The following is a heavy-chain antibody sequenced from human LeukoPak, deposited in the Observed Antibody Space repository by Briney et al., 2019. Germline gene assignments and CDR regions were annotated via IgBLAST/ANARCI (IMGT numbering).Heavy chain of an antibody. D-gene: IGHD3-22*01. CDR2: IIPLFGTA. V-gene: IGHV1-69*06. CDR3: ARGGWLATPADY. CDR1: GGTFSSYA. Sequence: GASVKVSCKASGGTFSSYAISWVRQAPGQGLEWMGGIIPLFGTANCAQYFQGRVTITADKSTSTAYMELSSLRSEDTAVYYCARGGWLATPADYWGQGTLVTVSS. J-gene: IGHJ4*02.